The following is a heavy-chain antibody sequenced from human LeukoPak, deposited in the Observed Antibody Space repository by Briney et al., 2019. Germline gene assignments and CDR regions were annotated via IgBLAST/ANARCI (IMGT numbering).Heavy chain of an antibody. D-gene: IGHD3-22*01. V-gene: IGHV3-23*01. CDR1: GFTFSGYA. Sequence: PGGSLRLSCAASGFTFSGYAMSWVRQAPGKGLEWVSAISGSGGSTYYADSVKGRFTISRDNSKNTLYLQMNSLRAEDTAVYYCAKNPTEYYYDSSGFADYWGQGTLVTVSS. CDR3: AKNPTEYYYDSSGFADY. J-gene: IGHJ4*02. CDR2: ISGSGGST.